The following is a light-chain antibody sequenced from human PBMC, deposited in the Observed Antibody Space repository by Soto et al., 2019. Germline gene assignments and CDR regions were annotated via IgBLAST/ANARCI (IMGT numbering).Light chain of an antibody. CDR1: NSDVGSYNF. Sequence: QSVLTQPASVSGSPGQSITISCTRTNSDVGSYNFVSWYQQHPGKAPKVMIFEVSKRPSGVSDRFSGSKSGNTASLTISGVQAEDEADYYCCSDAGSSTYVFGTGTKVTVL. CDR2: EVS. CDR3: CSDAGSSTYV. J-gene: IGLJ1*01. V-gene: IGLV2-23*02.